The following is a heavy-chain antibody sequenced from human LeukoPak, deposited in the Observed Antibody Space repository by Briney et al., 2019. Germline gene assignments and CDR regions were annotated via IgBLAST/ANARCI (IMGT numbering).Heavy chain of an antibody. Sequence: ASVKVSCKASGYTFTSYHMHWVRQAPGQGLEWMGIINPSGGSTNYAQRFRGRVTMTRDMSTGTVYMELSSLTSEDTAVYYCARDGPPLYCSGGSCYSRRAFDIWGQGTMVTVSS. CDR1: GYTFTSYH. CDR2: INPSGGST. J-gene: IGHJ3*02. CDR3: ARDGPPLYCSGGSCYSRRAFDI. D-gene: IGHD2-15*01. V-gene: IGHV1-46*01.